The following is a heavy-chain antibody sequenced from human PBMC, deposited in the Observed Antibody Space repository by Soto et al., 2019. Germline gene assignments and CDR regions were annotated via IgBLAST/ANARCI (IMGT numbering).Heavy chain of an antibody. V-gene: IGHV5-51*01. Sequence: GESLKISCKGSGYSFTSYWIGWVRQMPGKGLEWMGIIYPGDSDTRYSPSFQGQVTISADKSISTAYLQWSSLKASDTAMYYCTRNVSGSRSWFDPWGQGTLVTVSA. CDR2: IYPGDSDT. CDR3: TRNVSGSRSWFDP. J-gene: IGHJ5*02. CDR1: GYSFTSYW.